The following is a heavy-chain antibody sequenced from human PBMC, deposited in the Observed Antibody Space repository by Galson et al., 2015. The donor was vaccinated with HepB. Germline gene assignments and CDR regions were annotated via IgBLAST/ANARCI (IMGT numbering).Heavy chain of an antibody. CDR1: GYSFTSYG. CDR2: INRYNNNT. J-gene: IGHJ4*02. D-gene: IGHD5-12*01. Sequence: SVKVSCKASGYSFTSYGIAWVRQAPGQGLEWMGWINRYNNNTNFAQKFQGRVTMTTDTSTSTAYMDLRSLRSDDTAVYHCARLRKQGGSLDYWGQGTLVPVSS. CDR3: ARLRKQGGSLDY. V-gene: IGHV1-18*04.